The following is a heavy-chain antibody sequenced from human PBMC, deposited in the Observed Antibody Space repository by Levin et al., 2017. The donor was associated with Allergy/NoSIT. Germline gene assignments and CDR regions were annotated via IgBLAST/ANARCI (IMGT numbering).Heavy chain of an antibody. D-gene: IGHD6-19*01. CDR2: LYNNGRT. Sequence: SCAVSGDSISSYHWNWLRQPPGKELEWIGCLYNNGRTKYNPSLQSRVTISVDATKNQFSLKLSSVSASDTAVYYCARDQGSSGWYGWIDFWGQGTLVTVSS. J-gene: IGHJ5*01. V-gene: IGHV4-59*01. CDR1: GDSISSYH. CDR3: ARDQGSSGWYGWIDF.